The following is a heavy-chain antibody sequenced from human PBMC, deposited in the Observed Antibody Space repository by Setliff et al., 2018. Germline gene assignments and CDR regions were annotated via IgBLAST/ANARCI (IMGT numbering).Heavy chain of an antibody. D-gene: IGHD6-19*01. V-gene: IGHV4-34*01. CDR1: GDSFSGYF. CDR2: INESGDT. CDR3: ARVNQYSSVWYNYYYGMDV. Sequence: PSETLSLTCAIYGDSFSGYFWCWVRQSPGKGLEWIGEINESGDTNYNPSLKSRVTISVDTSRNQFSLNLNSVTAADTAVYYCARVNQYSSVWYNYYYGMDVWGQGTTVTVSS. J-gene: IGHJ6*02.